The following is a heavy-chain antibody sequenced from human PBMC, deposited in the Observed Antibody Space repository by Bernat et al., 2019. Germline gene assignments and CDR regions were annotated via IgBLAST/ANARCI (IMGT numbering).Heavy chain of an antibody. D-gene: IGHD2-2*01. CDR1: GGSISSYY. CDR2: IYYSGST. J-gene: IGHJ6*03. Sequence: QVQLQESGPGLVKPSETLSLTCTVSGGSISSYYWSWIRQPPGKGLEWIGYIYYSGSTNYNPSLKSRVTISVDTSKNQFSLKLSSVTAADTAVYYCVREVVDCSSTSCFNYYYYMDVWGKGTTVTVSS. V-gene: IGHV4-59*01. CDR3: VREVVDCSSTSCFNYYYYMDV.